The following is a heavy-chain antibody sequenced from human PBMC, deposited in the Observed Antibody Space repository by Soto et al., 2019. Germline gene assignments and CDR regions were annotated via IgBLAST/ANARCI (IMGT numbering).Heavy chain of an antibody. CDR3: ARGQHYDFWSGYYQTQDYYYYGMDV. CDR1: GYTFSSYA. D-gene: IGHD3-3*01. Sequence: ASVKVSCKASGYTFSSYAMHWVRQAPGQRLEWMGWINAGNGNTKYSQKFQGRVTMTTDTSTSTAYMELRSLRSDDTAVYYCARGQHYDFWSGYYQTQDYYYYGMDVWGQGTTVTVSS. CDR2: INAGNGNT. V-gene: IGHV1-3*01. J-gene: IGHJ6*02.